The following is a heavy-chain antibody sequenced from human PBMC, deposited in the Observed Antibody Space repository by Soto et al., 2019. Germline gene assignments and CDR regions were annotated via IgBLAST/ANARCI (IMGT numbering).Heavy chain of an antibody. CDR2: ISAYNGNT. CDR3: ELSRDVSVAGLYYHEGMDV. CDR1: GYTFTSYV. J-gene: IGHJ6*02. V-gene: IGHV1-18*01. D-gene: IGHD6-19*01. Sequence: ASVKVSCKASGYTFTSYVISWVLQAPGQGLEWMGWISAYNGNTNYAQKLQGRVTMTTDTSTSTAYMELRSLRSDDTAVYYCELSRDVSVAGLYYHEGMDVRGQGSTVIVSS.